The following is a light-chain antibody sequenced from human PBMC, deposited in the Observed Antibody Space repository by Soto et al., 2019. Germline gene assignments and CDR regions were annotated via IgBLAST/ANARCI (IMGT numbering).Light chain of an antibody. CDR3: QQRSNWPPDT. CDR2: DAS. CDR1: QSVSSY. V-gene: IGKV3-11*01. J-gene: IGKJ2*01. Sequence: EIVLTQSPATLSLSPGERATLSCRASQSVSSYLAWYQQKPGQAPRLLIYDASNRATGIPARFSGSGSGTDVTLTISSLLPEDFAVYYCQQRSNWPPDTFGQGTKLEIK.